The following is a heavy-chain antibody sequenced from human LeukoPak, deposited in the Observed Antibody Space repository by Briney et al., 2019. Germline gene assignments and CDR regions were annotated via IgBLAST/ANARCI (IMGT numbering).Heavy chain of an antibody. V-gene: IGHV1-69*05. CDR3: AREPDSSGYFYFDY. D-gene: IGHD3-22*01. CDR1: GGTFSSYA. J-gene: IGHJ4*02. CDR2: IIPIFGTA. Sequence: GASVTVSCKASGGTFSSYAISWVRQAPGQGLEWMGGIIPIFGTANYAQKFQGRVTITTDESTSTAYMELSSLRSEDTAVYYCAREPDSSGYFYFDYWGQGTLVTVSS.